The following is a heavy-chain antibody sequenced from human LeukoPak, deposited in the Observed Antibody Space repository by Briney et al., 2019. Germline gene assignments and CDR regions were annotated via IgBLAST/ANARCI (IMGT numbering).Heavy chain of an antibody. Sequence: KQSQTLSLTCAISGDSVSSNSAAWNWIRQSPSRGLEWLGRTYYRSKWYNEYAVSVKSRITNNPNTYKNQFSLQLNSVTPEDTAVYYCAREGAGYSGYDWVLFDPWGQGTLVSVSS. J-gene: IGHJ5*02. V-gene: IGHV6-1*01. CDR2: TYYRSKWYN. CDR1: GDSVSSNSAA. D-gene: IGHD5-12*01. CDR3: AREGAGYSGYDWVLFDP.